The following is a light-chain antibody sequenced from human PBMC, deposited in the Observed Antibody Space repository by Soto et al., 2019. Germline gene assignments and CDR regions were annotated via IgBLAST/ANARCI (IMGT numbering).Light chain of an antibody. CDR2: NDN. CDR3: AAWDGSLKGVV. J-gene: IGLJ2*01. CDR1: SSNIGTNT. V-gene: IGLV1-44*01. Sequence: QSVPTQAPSASGTPGQRVTISCSGSSSNIGTNTVNWYQQLPGTAPKLLIYNDNQRPSGVPDRFSGSKSDTSASLAISGLQSDDEADYYCAAWDGSLKGVVFGGGTTLTVL.